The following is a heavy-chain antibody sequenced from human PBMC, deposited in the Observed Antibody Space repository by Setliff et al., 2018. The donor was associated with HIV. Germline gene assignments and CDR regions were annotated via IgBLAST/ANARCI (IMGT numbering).Heavy chain of an antibody. CDR1: GYTLTTFG. CDR3: ATRGEQLYFYGMDV. D-gene: IGHD1-26*01. CDR2: IHTNTGDP. Sequence: GASVKVSCKASGYTLTTFGISWVRQARGQGLEWVGWIHTNTGDPTYAQGFTGRFVFSFDTSVSTAYLQISGLKAEDTAVYYCATRGEQLYFYGMDVWGQGTTVTVSS. J-gene: IGHJ6*02. V-gene: IGHV7-4-1*02.